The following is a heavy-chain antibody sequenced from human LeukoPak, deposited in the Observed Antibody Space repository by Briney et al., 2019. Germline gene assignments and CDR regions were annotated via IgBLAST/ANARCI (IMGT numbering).Heavy chain of an antibody. J-gene: IGHJ6*02. CDR1: GFTFSDSA. V-gene: IGHV3-73*01. CDR3: ARPFGSGSYGSLDV. CDR2: IRTKGNNYAT. Sequence: GGSLSLSCAASGFTFSDSAIHWVRQASGKGLEWVGRIRTKGNNYATGYSASVKGRFTISRDDSRSTAYLQLSSLKAEDTAIYYCARPFGSGSYGSLDVWGQGTTVTVSS. D-gene: IGHD3-10*01.